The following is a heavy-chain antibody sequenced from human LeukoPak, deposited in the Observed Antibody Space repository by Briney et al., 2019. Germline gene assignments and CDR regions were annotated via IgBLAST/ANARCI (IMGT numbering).Heavy chain of an antibody. Sequence: ASVKVSCKASGFTFTSSAMQWVRQARGQRLEWIGWIVVGSGNTSYAQKFQERVTITRDMSTSTAYMELSSLRSEDTAVYYCAAAFYDSSGYSFDYWGQGTLVTVSS. CDR3: AAAFYDSSGYSFDY. J-gene: IGHJ4*02. V-gene: IGHV1-58*02. CDR2: IVVGSGNT. CDR1: GFTFTSSA. D-gene: IGHD3-22*01.